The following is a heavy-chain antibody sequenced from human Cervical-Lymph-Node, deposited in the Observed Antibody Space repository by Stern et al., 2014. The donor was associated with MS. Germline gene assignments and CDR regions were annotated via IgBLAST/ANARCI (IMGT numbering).Heavy chain of an antibody. J-gene: IGHJ4*02. CDR2: NNREVGAT. CDR3: TKDTFGPEDY. Sequence: EEQLVESGGGLFQPGGTLRLSCVASGFTFSNYWMHWVRQAPGKGLVRVARNNREVGATNRADSVEGRFSISRDNAKNTLYLEMNSLRAEDTAVYYCTKDTFGPEDYWGQGVSVTVSS. CDR1: GFTFSNYW. D-gene: IGHD3-16*01. V-gene: IGHV3-74*01.